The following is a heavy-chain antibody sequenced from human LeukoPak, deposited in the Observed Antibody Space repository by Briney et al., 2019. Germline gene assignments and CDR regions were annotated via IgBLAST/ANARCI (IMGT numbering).Heavy chain of an antibody. V-gene: IGHV3-7*01. CDR2: IKQDGSEK. D-gene: IGHD6-19*01. CDR3: ARERSSGPRMTNYYYYGMDV. J-gene: IGHJ6*02. Sequence: GGSLRLSCAASGFTFSSYWMSWVRQAPGKGLEWVANIKQDGSEKYYVDSVKGRFTISRDNAKNSLYLQMNSLRAEDTAVYYCARERSSGPRMTNYYYYGMDVWGQGTTVTVSS. CDR1: GFTFSSYW.